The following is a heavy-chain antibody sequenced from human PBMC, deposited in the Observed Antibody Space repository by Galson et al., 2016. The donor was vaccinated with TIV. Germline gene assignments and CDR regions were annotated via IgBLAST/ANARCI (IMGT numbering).Heavy chain of an antibody. V-gene: IGHV3-23*01. CDR2: IGENDGSVI. CDR1: GFSFSSSA. D-gene: IGHD2-21*02. CDR3: AKGGGGDHSG. Sequence: SLRLSCAASGFSFSSSALSWVRQAPGRGLEWVSMIGENDGSVIRYANSVKGRFTIPRDESKNVVYLQMQRLRVEDTAVYFCAKGGGGDHSGWGKGTTVTVSS. J-gene: IGHJ6*04.